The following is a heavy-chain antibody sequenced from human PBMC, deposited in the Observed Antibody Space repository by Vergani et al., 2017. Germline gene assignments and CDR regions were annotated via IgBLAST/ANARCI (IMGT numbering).Heavy chain of an antibody. D-gene: IGHD2-2*02. Sequence: QLQLQESGPGLVKPSETLSLTCTVSGGSVSSGSYYWSWIRQPAGKGLEWIGYIYYSGSTNYNPSLKSRVTISVDTSKNQFSLKLSSVTAADTAVYYCARVGYCSSTSCYTYFDYWGQGTLVTVSS. CDR1: GGSVSSGSYY. CDR3: ARVGYCSSTSCYTYFDY. J-gene: IGHJ4*02. CDR2: IYYSGST. V-gene: IGHV4-61*10.